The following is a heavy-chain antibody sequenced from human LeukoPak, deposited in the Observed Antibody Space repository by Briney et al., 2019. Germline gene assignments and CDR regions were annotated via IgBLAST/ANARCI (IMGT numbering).Heavy chain of an antibody. CDR1: GGTFTSYA. CDR3: ARDGY. V-gene: IGHV1-69*05. Sequence: ASVNVSCKASGGTFTSYAISWVRQARGQGQEWMGRIIPIFGTANYEQKFQGRVTITTDETTSTAYMELSSLRSEDTAVYYCARDGYWGQGTLVTVSS. J-gene: IGHJ4*02. CDR2: IIPIFGTA.